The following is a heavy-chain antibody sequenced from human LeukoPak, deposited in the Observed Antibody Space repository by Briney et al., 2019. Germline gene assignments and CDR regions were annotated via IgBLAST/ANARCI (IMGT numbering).Heavy chain of an antibody. CDR3: ARAVDSSGYYILNLYGMDV. D-gene: IGHD3-22*01. J-gene: IGHJ6*02. CDR2: IIPIFGTA. Sequence: SVKVSCKASGGTFSSYAISWVRQAPGQGLKWMGGIIPIFGTANYAQKFQGRVTITADESTSTAYMELSSLRSEDTAVYYCARAVDSSGYYILNLYGMDVWGQGTTVTVSS. V-gene: IGHV1-69*13. CDR1: GGTFSSYA.